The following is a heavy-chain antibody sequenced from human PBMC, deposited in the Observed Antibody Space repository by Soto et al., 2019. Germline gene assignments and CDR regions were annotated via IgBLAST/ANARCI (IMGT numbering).Heavy chain of an antibody. CDR3: ARSGYYMNYYYGMDV. J-gene: IGHJ6*02. CDR1: GYSFTSYW. Sequence: PGASLKISCKGSGYSFTSYWIGWVRQMPGKGLEWMGIIYPGDSDTRYSPSFQGQVTISADKSISTAYLQWSSLKASDTAMYYCARSGYYMNYYYGMDVWGQGTTVTVSS. D-gene: IGHD3-3*01. CDR2: IYPGDSDT. V-gene: IGHV5-51*01.